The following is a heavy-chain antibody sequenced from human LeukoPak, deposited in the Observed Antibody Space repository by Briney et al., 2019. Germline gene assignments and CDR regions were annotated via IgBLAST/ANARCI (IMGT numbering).Heavy chain of an antibody. CDR2: ISSSGSTI. CDR3: ARDSARVPAAMPVDYYYGMDV. V-gene: IGHV3-48*03. CDR1: GFTFSSYE. J-gene: IGHJ6*02. Sequence: GGSLRLSCAASGFTFSSYEMNWVRQAPGKGLEWVSYISSSGSTIYYADSVKGRFTISRDNAKNSLYLQMNSLRAEDTAVYYCARDSARVPAAMPVDYYYGMDVWGQGTTVTVSS. D-gene: IGHD2-2*01.